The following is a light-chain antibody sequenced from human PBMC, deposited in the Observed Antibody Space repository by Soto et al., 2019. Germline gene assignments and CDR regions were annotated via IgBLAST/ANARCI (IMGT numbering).Light chain of an antibody. CDR2: DAS. V-gene: IGKV3-11*01. J-gene: IGKJ3*01. CDR1: QGVSSY. Sequence: ENLLTQSPSTLCLFPVGIATLSCRASQGVSSYLAWYQQKPGQAPRLLIYDASNRATGIPARFSGSGSGTDFTLTISSLEPEDFAVYYCQQLLTFGPGTKVDIK. CDR3: QQLLT.